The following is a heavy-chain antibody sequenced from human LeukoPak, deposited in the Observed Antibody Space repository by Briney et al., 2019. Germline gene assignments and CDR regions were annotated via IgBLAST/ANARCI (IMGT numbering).Heavy chain of an antibody. D-gene: IGHD4-17*01. CDR1: GYSFLNSD. V-gene: IGHV1-69*04. CDR3: ARDVMTTVSTSGPFDY. CDR2: IIPILGIA. J-gene: IGHJ4*02. Sequence: GASVKVSCKASGYSFLNSDIDWVRQAPGQGLEWMGRIIPILGIANYAQKFQGRVTITADKSTSTAYMELSSLRSEDTAVYYCARDVMTTVSTSGPFDYWGQGTLVTVSS.